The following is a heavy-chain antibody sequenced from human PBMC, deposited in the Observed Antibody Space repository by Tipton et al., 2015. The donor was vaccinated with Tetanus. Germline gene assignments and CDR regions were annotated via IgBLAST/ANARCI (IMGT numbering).Heavy chain of an antibody. J-gene: IGHJ4*02. V-gene: IGHV4-31*03. CDR2: IHYSGNT. D-gene: IGHD2-2*02. CDR3: AKGYCSSTSCYSDY. CDR1: GGSISSSDHY. Sequence: TLSLTCSVSGGSISSSDHYWGWIRQHPGKGLEWIGYIHYSGNTFYKPSLKSRVTISVDTSKKQFSLKMTSVTAEDTALYYCAKGYCSSTSCYSDYWGQGTLVTVSS.